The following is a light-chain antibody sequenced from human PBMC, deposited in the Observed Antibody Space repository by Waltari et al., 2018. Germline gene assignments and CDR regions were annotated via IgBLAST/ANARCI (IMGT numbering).Light chain of an antibody. CDR1: QSIRSN. Sequence: EIVMTQSPATLSVFPGERATLSCRASQSIRSNLAWYQHKPGQAPRLLIYGASTRATGIPARFSGSGSGTEFTLTISSLQSEDFAVYFCQQYDSWLGTFGQGTKVEIK. CDR3: QQYDSWLGT. J-gene: IGKJ1*01. V-gene: IGKV3-15*01. CDR2: GAS.